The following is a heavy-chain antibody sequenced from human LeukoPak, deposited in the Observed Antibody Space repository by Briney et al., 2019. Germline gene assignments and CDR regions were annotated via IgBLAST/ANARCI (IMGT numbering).Heavy chain of an antibody. CDR3: AKSDRVGATHYFDY. V-gene: IGHV1-2*02. D-gene: IGHD1-26*01. CDR1: GYTFTGYY. Sequence: SVKVSCKASGYTFTGYYMHWVRQAPGQGLEWMGWINPNSGGTNYAQKFQGRVTMTRDTSISTAYMALSRLRSDDTAVYYCAKSDRVGATHYFDYWGQGTLVTVSS. J-gene: IGHJ4*02. CDR2: INPNSGGT.